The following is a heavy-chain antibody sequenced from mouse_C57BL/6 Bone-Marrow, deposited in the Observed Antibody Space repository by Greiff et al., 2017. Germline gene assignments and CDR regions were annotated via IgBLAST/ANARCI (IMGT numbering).Heavy chain of an antibody. D-gene: IGHD2-3*01. V-gene: IGHV3-6*01. CDR3: ARTPIYDGPYYFDY. CDR2: ISYDGSN. J-gene: IGHJ2*01. CDR1: GYSITSGYY. Sequence: EVQLVESGPGLVKPSQSLSLTCSVTGYSITSGYYWKWIRQFPGNKLEWMGYISYDGSNNYNPSLKNRISITRDTSKNQFFLKLNSVTTEDTATYYCARTPIYDGPYYFDYWGQGTTLTVSS.